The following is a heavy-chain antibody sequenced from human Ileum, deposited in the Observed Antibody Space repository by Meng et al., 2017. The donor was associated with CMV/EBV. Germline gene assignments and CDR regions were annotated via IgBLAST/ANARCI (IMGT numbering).Heavy chain of an antibody. D-gene: IGHD2/OR15-2a*01. CDR3: ARQQGYFDSTMAYFDS. V-gene: IGHV3-30*03. CDR1: GFSFSTYA. Sequence: GGSLRLSCTGSGFSFSTYAMDWVRQAPGKGLECVAIISIYGRNEYYADFVKGRFTISRDDSKNTVYLEMNNLKPDDTAIYYCARQQGYFDSTMAYFDSWGQGTLVTVSS. J-gene: IGHJ4*02. CDR2: ISIYGRNE.